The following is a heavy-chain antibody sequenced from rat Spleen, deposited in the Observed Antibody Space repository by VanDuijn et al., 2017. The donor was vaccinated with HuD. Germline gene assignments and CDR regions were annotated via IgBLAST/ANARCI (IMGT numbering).Heavy chain of an antibody. J-gene: IGHJ2*01. CDR2: ISPSGGDT. CDR1: GFTFRNYD. Sequence: EVQLVESGGDLVQPGRSLKLSCAASGFTFRNYDMAWVRQAPTMGLEWVTSISPSGGDTFFRDSVKGRFTISRDNTKSTLYLQMDSLRSEDTATYYCTIGSHYFDVTYYYEYWGQGVMVTVSS. D-gene: IGHD1-12*02. CDR3: TIGSHYFDVTYYYEY. V-gene: IGHV5-25*01.